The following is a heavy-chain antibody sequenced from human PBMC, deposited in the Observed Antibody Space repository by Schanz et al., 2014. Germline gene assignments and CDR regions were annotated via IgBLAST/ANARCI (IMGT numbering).Heavy chain of an antibody. V-gene: IGHV3-15*01. CDR2: IRSKADGGTT. Sequence: EVRLVESGGGLVKPGGSLRLSCAVSGLTVGDAWMSWVRQAPGKGLEWVGRIRSKADGGTTDYAAPVKGRFTISRDDSKNTLFLQINSLKTEDTAVYYCTTVDCSSPSCPPWGQGTLVTVSS. J-gene: IGHJ5*02. CDR1: GLTVGDAW. D-gene: IGHD2-2*01. CDR3: TTVDCSSPSCPP.